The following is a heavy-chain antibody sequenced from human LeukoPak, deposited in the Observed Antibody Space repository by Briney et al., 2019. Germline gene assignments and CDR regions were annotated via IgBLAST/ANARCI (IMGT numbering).Heavy chain of an antibody. D-gene: IGHD6-13*01. J-gene: IGHJ4*02. CDR3: ARPIAAAGTDFDY. V-gene: IGHV1-8*01. Sequence: EASVKVSCKASGYTFTSYDINWVRQATGQGLEWMGWMNPNSGNTGYAQKFQGRVTMTRNTSISTAYMELSSLRSEDTAVYYCARPIAAAGTDFDYCGQRTLVTASS. CDR1: GYTFTSYD. CDR2: MNPNSGNT.